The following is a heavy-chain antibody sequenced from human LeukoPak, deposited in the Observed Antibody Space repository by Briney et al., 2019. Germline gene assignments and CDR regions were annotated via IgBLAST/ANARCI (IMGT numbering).Heavy chain of an antibody. V-gene: IGHV3-30-3*01. Sequence: PGGSLRLSCAASGFTFSSYAMPWVRQAPGKGLEWVAVISYDGSNKYYADSVKGRFTISRDNSKNTLYLQMNSLRAEDTAVYYCARDLQAGYDILTGYPDYWGQGTLVTVSS. CDR1: GFTFSSYA. D-gene: IGHD3-9*01. CDR3: ARDLQAGYDILTGYPDY. CDR2: ISYDGSNK. J-gene: IGHJ4*02.